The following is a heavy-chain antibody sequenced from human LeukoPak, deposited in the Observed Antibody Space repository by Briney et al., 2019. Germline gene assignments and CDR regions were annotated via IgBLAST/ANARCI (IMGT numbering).Heavy chain of an antibody. D-gene: IGHD6-19*01. J-gene: IGHJ4*02. V-gene: IGHV4-30-2*01. Sequence: SETLSLTCTVSGGSISSGGYYWSWIRQPPGKGLDWIGYISQSGSTSYNPSLKSRVTISVDRSKNQFSLQLSSVTASDTAVYYCARVLTDSRGWYHFDYWGQGTLVTVSS. CDR2: ISQSGST. CDR3: ARVLTDSRGWYHFDY. CDR1: GGSISSGGYY.